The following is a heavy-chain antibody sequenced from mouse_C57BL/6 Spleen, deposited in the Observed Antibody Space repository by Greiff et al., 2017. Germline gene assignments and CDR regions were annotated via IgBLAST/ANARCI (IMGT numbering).Heavy chain of an antibody. J-gene: IGHJ4*01. CDR1: GYTFTSYW. D-gene: IGHD3-2*02. CDR2: IDPSDSYT. Sequence: QVQLQQPGAELVKPGASVKLSCKASGYTFTSYWMQWVKQRPGQGLEWIGEIDPSDSYTNYNQKFKGKATLTVDTSSSTAYMQRSSLTSEDSAVYYCARWTAQATYYAMDYWGQGTSVTVSS. V-gene: IGHV1-50*01. CDR3: ARWTAQATYYAMDY.